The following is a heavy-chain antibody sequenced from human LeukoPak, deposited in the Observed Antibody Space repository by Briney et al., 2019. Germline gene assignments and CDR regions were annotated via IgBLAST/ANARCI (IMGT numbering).Heavy chain of an antibody. CDR3: ARSSYYYGADAYDI. D-gene: IGHD3-10*01. J-gene: IGHJ3*02. CDR1: GGSISIYY. V-gene: IGHV4-59*01. Sequence: SETLSLTCTVSGGSISIYYWSWIRQPPGKGLEWIGYIYYSGSTNYNPSLKSPVTISLDTSKNQFSLKLSSVTAADTAVYYCARSSYYYGADAYDIWGQGTMVTVSS. CDR2: IYYSGST.